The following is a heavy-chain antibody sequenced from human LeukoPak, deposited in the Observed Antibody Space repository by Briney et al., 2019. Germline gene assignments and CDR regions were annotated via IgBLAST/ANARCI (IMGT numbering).Heavy chain of an antibody. V-gene: IGHV3-23*01. CDR1: GFTFSSYA. D-gene: IGHD3-10*01. CDR2: ISGSGGST. Sequence: GGSLRLSCAASGFTFSSYAMSWVRQAPGKGLEWVSAISGSGGSTYYADSVKGRFTISRDNSKNTLYLQMNSLRAEDTAVYYCAKGTAPRITMVRGVFYGMDVWGQGTSVTVSS. J-gene: IGHJ6*02. CDR3: AKGTAPRITMVRGVFYGMDV.